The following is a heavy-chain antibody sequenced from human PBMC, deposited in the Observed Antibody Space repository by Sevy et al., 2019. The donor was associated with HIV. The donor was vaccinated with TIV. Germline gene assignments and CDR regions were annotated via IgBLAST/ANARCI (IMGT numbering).Heavy chain of an antibody. Sequence: SETLSLTCTVSGGSISSYYWSWIRQPPGKGLEWIGYIYYSGSTNYNPSLKSRVTISVDTSKNQFSLKLSSVTAADTAVYYCARGWVADGSGSYSPMDVWGKGTTVTVSS. CDR2: IYYSGST. CDR1: GGSISSYY. D-gene: IGHD3-10*01. V-gene: IGHV4-59*01. CDR3: ARGWVADGSGSYSPMDV. J-gene: IGHJ6*03.